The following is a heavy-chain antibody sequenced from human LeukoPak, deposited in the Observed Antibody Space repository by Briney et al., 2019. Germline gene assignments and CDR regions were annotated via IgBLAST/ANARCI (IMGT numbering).Heavy chain of an antibody. V-gene: IGHV3-30*04. D-gene: IGHD3-22*01. Sequence: GKSLRLSCAASGFTFTTYSMHWVRQPPGKGLEWVAFISFDGNITYYANSVKGRFTISRDNSKNTLFMQMNSLRPEDTAVYYCARVETYYYDSGGSRAYDYWGQGTLVTVSS. CDR3: ARVETYYYDSGGSRAYDY. CDR1: GFTFTTYS. J-gene: IGHJ4*02. CDR2: ISFDGNIT.